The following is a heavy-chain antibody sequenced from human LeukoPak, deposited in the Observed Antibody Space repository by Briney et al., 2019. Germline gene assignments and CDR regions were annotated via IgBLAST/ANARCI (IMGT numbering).Heavy chain of an antibody. CDR1: GFTFSNYA. V-gene: IGHV3-23*01. CDR3: AKGRSRFGELDY. CDR2: ISDSGST. J-gene: IGHJ4*02. D-gene: IGHD3-16*01. Sequence: GGSLRLSCAVSGFTFSNYAMNWVRQAPGKGLEWVSGISDSGSTYYADSVQGRVTISRDNSKNTLYLQMNSLRVEDTALYYCAKGRSRFGELDYWGQGTLVTVSS.